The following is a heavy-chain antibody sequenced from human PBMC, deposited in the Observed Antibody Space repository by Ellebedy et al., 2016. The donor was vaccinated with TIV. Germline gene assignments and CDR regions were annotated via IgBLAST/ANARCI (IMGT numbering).Heavy chain of an antibody. CDR3: ARTPAHYGDYEGVVLSYGMDV. D-gene: IGHD4-17*01. Sequence: AASVKVSCKASGGTFSSYAISWVRQAPGQGLEWMGGIIPIFGTANYAQKFQGRVTITADESTSTAYMELSSLRSEDTAVYYCARTPAHYGDYEGVVLSYGMDVWGQGTTVTVSS. CDR2: IIPIFGTA. V-gene: IGHV1-69*13. J-gene: IGHJ6*02. CDR1: GGTFSSYA.